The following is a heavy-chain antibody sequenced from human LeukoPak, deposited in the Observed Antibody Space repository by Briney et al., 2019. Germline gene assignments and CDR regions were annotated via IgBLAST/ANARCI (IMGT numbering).Heavy chain of an antibody. J-gene: IGHJ4*02. CDR1: GYSISSGYY. D-gene: IGHD3-10*01. V-gene: IGHV4-38-2*02. Sequence: SETLSLTCAVSGYSISSGYYWGWIRQPPGKGLEWIGSIYHSGSTYYNPSLKSRVTISVDTSKNQFSLKLSSVTAADTAVYYCARDHGYYYGSGSYYPQPFDYWGRGTLVTVSS. CDR2: IYHSGST. CDR3: ARDHGYYYGSGSYYPQPFDY.